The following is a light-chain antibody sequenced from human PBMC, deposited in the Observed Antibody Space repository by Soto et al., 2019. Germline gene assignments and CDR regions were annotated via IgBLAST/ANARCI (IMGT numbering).Light chain of an antibody. CDR3: CSYAGFSTVV. CDR2: ERN. J-gene: IGLJ1*01. Sequence: SVLTQPASASASPGQSITISCTGTSRDVGGYNLVSWYQQHPGKAHKLMIYERNKRPSGVSNRCSGSKSGNTASLTISGLQAEDEADYYCCSYAGFSTVVFGIGTKVTVL. CDR1: SRDVGGYNL. V-gene: IGLV2-23*03.